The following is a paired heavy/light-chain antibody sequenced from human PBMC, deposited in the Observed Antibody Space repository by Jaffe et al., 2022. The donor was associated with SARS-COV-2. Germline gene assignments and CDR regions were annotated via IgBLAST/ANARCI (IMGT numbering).Light chain of an antibody. CDR2: YAS. CDR1: QSVGSY. Sequence: EIVLTQSPPTLSLSPGEGATLSCRASQSVGSYLTWYQQKPGQAPRLLIYYASKRATGIPARFSGSGSGTDFTLTISSLEPEDFAVYYCQQRTIWPLTFGGGTRVEIK. J-gene: IGKJ4*01. V-gene: IGKV3-11*01. CDR3: QQRTIWPLT.
Heavy chain of an antibody. CDR1: GFTFDDHA. Sequence: EVQLVESGGGLVQPGRSLRLSCAASGFTFDDHAMHWVRQAPGKGLEWVSGLSWNSNMIGYADSVKGRFTISRDNAKNSLYLQMSSLRAEDTALYYCAKDMFPALRGDNAGIDYWGQGTLVTVSS. V-gene: IGHV3-9*01. D-gene: IGHD2-21*01. CDR3: AKDMFPALRGDNAGIDY. J-gene: IGHJ4*02. CDR2: LSWNSNMI.